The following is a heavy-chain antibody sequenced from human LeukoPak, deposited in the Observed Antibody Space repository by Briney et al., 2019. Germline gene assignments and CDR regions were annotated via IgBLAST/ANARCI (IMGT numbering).Heavy chain of an antibody. Sequence: AESLTLSCAVSGFTFSSYCMRWVRRPPRGGLEWVSAIIGSGGSTYYADSVKGRFTISRDNSKNTLYLQLNSLSAEDTAVYYCTIDLVDGWGPFGYGGQGT. J-gene: IGHJ4*02. CDR3: TIDLVDGWGPFGY. CDR2: IIGSGGST. V-gene: IGHV3-23*01. CDR1: GFTFSSYC. D-gene: IGHD7-27*01.